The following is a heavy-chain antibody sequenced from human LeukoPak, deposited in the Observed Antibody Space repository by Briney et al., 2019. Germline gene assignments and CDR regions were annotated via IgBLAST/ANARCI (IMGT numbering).Heavy chain of an antibody. CDR1: GYTFTNYH. Sequence: ASVKVSCKASGYTFTNYHITWVRQATGQGLEWMGWMNPNSGNTGYAQKFQGRVTITRNTPISTAYMELSSLTSEDTAVYYCARSDHNSWNAFDIWGQGTMVTVSS. J-gene: IGHJ3*02. CDR3: ARSDHNSWNAFDI. V-gene: IGHV1-8*01. D-gene: IGHD1-26*01. CDR2: MNPNSGNT.